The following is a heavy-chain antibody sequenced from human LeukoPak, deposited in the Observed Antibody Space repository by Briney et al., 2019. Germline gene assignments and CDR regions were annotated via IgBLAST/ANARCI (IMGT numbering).Heavy chain of an antibody. V-gene: IGHV4-61*01. CDR2: IYYSGST. Sequence: SETLSLTCTVSGVSVSSGSYYWSWIRQAPGKGLEWIGYIYYSGSTNYNPSLKSRVTISVATSKNQISLKLSSVTAADTAVYYCARDHSFFSGLDYWGQGTLFTVSS. CDR1: GVSVSSGSYY. D-gene: IGHD3-3*01. J-gene: IGHJ4*02. CDR3: ARDHSFFSGLDY.